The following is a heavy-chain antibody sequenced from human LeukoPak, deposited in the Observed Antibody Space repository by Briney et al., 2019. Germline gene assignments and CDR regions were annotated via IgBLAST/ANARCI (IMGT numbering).Heavy chain of an antibody. D-gene: IGHD2-15*01. CDR1: GFSFSSNT. CDR3: AKTSVGGGRIIGSGYFDN. V-gene: IGHV3-21*04. J-gene: IGHJ4*02. Sequence: PGGSLRLSCAASGFSFSSNTMNWVRQAPGKGLEWVSSISSSSTYIYYADSLKGRFTISRENSKNTLYLQMNSLRAEDTAVYYCAKTSVGGGRIIGSGYFDNWGQGTLVTVSS. CDR2: ISSSSTYI.